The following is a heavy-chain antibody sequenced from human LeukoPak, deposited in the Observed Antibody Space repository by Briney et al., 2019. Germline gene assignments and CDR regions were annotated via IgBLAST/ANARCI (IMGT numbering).Heavy chain of an antibody. CDR1: GFTFSSYS. J-gene: IGHJ6*03. CDR2: ISSSSSTI. D-gene: IGHD4-11*01. V-gene: IGHV3-48*04. CDR3: ARKYSNYYYYMDV. Sequence: GGSLRLSCAASGFTFSSYSMNWVRQAPGKGLEWVSYISSSSSTIYYADSVKGRFTISRDNAKNSLYLQMNSLRAEDTAVYYCARKYSNYYYYMDVWGKGTTVTVSS.